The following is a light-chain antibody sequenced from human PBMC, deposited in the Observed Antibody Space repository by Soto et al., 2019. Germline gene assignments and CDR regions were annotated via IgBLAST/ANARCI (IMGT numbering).Light chain of an antibody. J-gene: IGKJ2*01. V-gene: IGKV1-5*01. CDR3: QQYNSYSSFT. Sequence: DIQMTQSPSTLSASVGDRVTITCRASQSISSWLAWYHQKPGKAPKVLIYDASSLESGVPSRFSGSGSGTEFTLTISSLQPDDFATYYCQQYNSYSSFTFGQGTKLEIK. CDR2: DAS. CDR1: QSISSW.